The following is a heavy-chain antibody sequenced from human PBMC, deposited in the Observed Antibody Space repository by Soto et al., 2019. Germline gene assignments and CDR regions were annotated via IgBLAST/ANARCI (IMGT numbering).Heavy chain of an antibody. J-gene: IGHJ4*02. Sequence: PGGSLRLSCAASGFTFSSYSMNWVRQAPGKGLEWVSAISGSGGSTYYADSVKGRFTISRDNSKNTLYLQMNSLRAEDTAVYYCAKDFGYYDSSGYYVYWGQGTLVTVSS. CDR1: GFTFSSYS. D-gene: IGHD3-22*01. CDR3: AKDFGYYDSSGYYVY. CDR2: ISGSGGST. V-gene: IGHV3-23*01.